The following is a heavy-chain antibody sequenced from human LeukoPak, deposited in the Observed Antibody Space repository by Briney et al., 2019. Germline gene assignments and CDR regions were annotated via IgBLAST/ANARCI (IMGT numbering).Heavy chain of an antibody. D-gene: IGHD3-22*01. CDR2: INPNSGGT. CDR3: ARDLVAVHYYDSRGYYYYGMDV. Sequence: ASVKVSCKASGYTFTGYYMHWVRQAPGQGLEWMGWINPNSGGTNYAQKFQGRVTMTRDTSISTAYMELSRLRSDDTAVYYCARDLVAVHYYDSRGYYYYGMDVWGQGTTVTVSS. J-gene: IGHJ6*02. V-gene: IGHV1-2*02. CDR1: GYTFTGYY.